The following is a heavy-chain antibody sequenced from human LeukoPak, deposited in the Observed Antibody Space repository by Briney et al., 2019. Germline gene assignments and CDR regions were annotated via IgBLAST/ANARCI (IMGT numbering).Heavy chain of an antibody. J-gene: IGHJ5*02. D-gene: IGHD6-13*01. CDR2: IYHSGST. CDR3: ARVGNRYSSLYEFDP. Sequence: SQTLSLTCTVSGGSISSGGYYSSWIRQPPGKGLEWIGYIYHSGSTYYNPSLKSRVTISVDRSKNQFSLKLSSVTAADTAVYYCARVGNRYSSLYEFDPWGQGTLVTVSS. V-gene: IGHV4-30-2*01. CDR1: GGSISSGGYY.